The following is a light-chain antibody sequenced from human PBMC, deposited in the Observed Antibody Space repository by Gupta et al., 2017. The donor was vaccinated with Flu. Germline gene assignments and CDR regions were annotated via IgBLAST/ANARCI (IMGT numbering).Light chain of an antibody. V-gene: IGKV3-20*01. J-gene: IGKJ4*01. Sequence: ERATLSCRASQSVSSSSLAWYQQKPGQTPSLLIYGASSRATGIPDRFSGSGSGTDFTLTISRLEPEDFAVYYCQQYGDSQLTFGGGTKVEIK. CDR1: QSVSSSS. CDR2: GAS. CDR3: QQYGDSQLT.